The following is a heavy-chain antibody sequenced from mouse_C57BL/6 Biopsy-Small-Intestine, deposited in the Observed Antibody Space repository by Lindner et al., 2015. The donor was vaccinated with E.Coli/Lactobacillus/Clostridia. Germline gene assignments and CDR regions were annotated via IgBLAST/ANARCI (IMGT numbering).Heavy chain of an antibody. V-gene: IGHV1-81*01. Sequence: VQLQESGAELARPGASVKLSCKASGYTFTSYGISWVEQRTGQGLEWIGEIYPRSGNTYYNEKFKGKATLTADKSSSTAYMELRSLTSEDSAVYFCARGHDGYYGYFDYWGQGTTLTVSS. D-gene: IGHD2-3*01. CDR2: IYPRSGNT. CDR3: ARGHDGYYGYFDY. J-gene: IGHJ2*01. CDR1: GYTFTSYG.